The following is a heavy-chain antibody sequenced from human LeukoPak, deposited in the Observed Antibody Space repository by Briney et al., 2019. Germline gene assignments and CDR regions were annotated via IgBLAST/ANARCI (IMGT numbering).Heavy chain of an antibody. Sequence: PGGSLRLSCAASGFTFSNYGMHWVRQAPGKGLEWVAFIRYDGSNKYYADSVKGRFTISRDNSKNTLYLQMNSLRAEDTAVYYCAREGGGISARRPLDYWGQGTLVTVSS. CDR2: IRYDGSNK. V-gene: IGHV3-30*02. D-gene: IGHD6-6*01. J-gene: IGHJ4*02. CDR3: AREGGGISARRPLDY. CDR1: GFTFSNYG.